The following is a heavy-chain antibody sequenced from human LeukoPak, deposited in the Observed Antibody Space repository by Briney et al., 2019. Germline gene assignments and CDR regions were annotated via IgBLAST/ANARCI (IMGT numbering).Heavy chain of an antibody. V-gene: IGHV4-59*08. CDR3: ARLRCSGSWYQNWFDP. Sequence: SETLSLTCTVSGGSISIYNWTWIRQPPGKGLEWIGYIYYSGSTNYNPSLKSRVTISVDTSKNQFSLKLSSVTAADTAVYYCARLRCSGSWYQNWFDPWGQGTLVTVSS. J-gene: IGHJ5*02. D-gene: IGHD6-13*01. CDR1: GGSISIYN. CDR2: IYYSGST.